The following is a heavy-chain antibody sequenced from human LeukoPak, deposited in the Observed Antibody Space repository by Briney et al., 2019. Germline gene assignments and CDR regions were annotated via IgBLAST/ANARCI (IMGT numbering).Heavy chain of an antibody. CDR1: GFTFSTYI. D-gene: IGHD6-13*01. Sequence: GKSLRLSCAASGFTFSTYIMHWVRQSPGKGLEWVAVMSYTGNDISYADSVKGRFTISRDNSKNTLYLQMNSLRVEDTAVYYCARDPSGSSSWVRFDYWGQGTLVTASS. V-gene: IGHV3-30*04. CDR3: ARDPSGSSSWVRFDY. J-gene: IGHJ4*02. CDR2: MSYTGNDI.